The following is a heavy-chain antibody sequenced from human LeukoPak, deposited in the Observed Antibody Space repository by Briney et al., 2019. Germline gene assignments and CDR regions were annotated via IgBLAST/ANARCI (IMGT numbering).Heavy chain of an antibody. J-gene: IGHJ4*02. D-gene: IGHD6-13*01. Sequence: GGSLRLSCAASGFTFSSYGMHWVRQAPGKRLEWEAVISYDGSNKYYADSVKGRFTISRDNSKNTLYLQMNSLRAEDTAVYYCAKVGSSWGYYFDYWGQGTLVTVSS. CDR1: GFTFSSYG. V-gene: IGHV3-30*18. CDR2: ISYDGSNK. CDR3: AKVGSSWGYYFDY.